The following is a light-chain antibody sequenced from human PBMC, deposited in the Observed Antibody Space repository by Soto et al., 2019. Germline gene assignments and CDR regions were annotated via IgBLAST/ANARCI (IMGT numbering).Light chain of an antibody. CDR2: GAS. V-gene: IGKV3-20*01. Sequence: ELVVTQSPATLSVSPGERATLSCRASQSVSSNYLAWYQQKPGQAPRLLIYGASTRATGIPDRFSGSGSGTDFTLTISRLEPEDSAVYYCQQYGSSPTWTFGQGTKVDIK. CDR1: QSVSSNY. CDR3: QQYGSSPTWT. J-gene: IGKJ1*01.